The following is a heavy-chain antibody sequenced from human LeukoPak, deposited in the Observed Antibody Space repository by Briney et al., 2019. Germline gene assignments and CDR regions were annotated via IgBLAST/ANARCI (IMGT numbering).Heavy chain of an antibody. Sequence: GGSLRLSCAASGFTFSSYSMNWVRQAPGKGLEWVSSITSSHSYIYYADSVKGRFTISRDNAKNSLYLQMNSLRAEDTAVYYCARGGEDIVVVPAPDAFDIWGQGTIVTVSS. J-gene: IGHJ3*02. V-gene: IGHV3-21*01. CDR2: ITSSHSYI. CDR1: GFTFSSYS. CDR3: ARGGEDIVVVPAPDAFDI. D-gene: IGHD2-2*01.